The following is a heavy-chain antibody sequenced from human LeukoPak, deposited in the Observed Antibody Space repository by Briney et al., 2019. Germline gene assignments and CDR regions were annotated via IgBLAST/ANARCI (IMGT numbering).Heavy chain of an antibody. CDR3: ARLYWYYYDNGPGGSDAFDF. J-gene: IGHJ3*01. Sequence: ASVKVSCKTSVYTFTNYAMNCVRQGPGQGLEWMGWINTNTGNPTYAQDFTGRFVFSLDTSVSTAYLQISSLKAEDTAVYYCARLYWYYYDNGPGGSDAFDFWGQGTMVTVSS. D-gene: IGHD3-22*01. CDR1: VYTFTNYA. V-gene: IGHV7-4-1*02. CDR2: INTNTGNP.